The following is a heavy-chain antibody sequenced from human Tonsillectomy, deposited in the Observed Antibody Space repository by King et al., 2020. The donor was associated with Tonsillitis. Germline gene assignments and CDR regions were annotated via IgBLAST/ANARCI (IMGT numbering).Heavy chain of an antibody. V-gene: IGHV3-48*03. D-gene: IGHD6-13*01. Sequence: VQLVESGGGLVQPGGSLRLSCAASGFTFSSYEMNWVRQAPGKGLEWVSYISSSGSTIYYADSVKGRFTISRDNAKNSLYLQMNSLRAEDTAVDYCARDRQQIPYAFQHWGQGTLVTVSS. J-gene: IGHJ1*01. CDR3: ARDRQQIPYAFQH. CDR2: ISSSGSTI. CDR1: GFTFSSYE.